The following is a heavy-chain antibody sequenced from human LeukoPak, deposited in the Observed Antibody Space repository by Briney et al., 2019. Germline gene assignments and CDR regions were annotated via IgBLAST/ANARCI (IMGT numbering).Heavy chain of an antibody. Sequence: PGGSLRLSCAASGFTFSSYGMHWVRQAPGKGLEWVAVISYDGSNKYYADSVKGRFTISRDNSKNTLYLQMNSLRAEDTAVYYCAKGASYYYDSSGYADAFDIWGQGTMVTVSS. D-gene: IGHD3-22*01. CDR3: AKGASYYYDSSGYADAFDI. CDR1: GFTFSSYG. J-gene: IGHJ3*02. V-gene: IGHV3-30*18. CDR2: ISYDGSNK.